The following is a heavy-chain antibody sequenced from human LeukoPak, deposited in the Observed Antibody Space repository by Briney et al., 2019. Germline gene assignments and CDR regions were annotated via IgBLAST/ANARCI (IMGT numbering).Heavy chain of an antibody. D-gene: IGHD3-3*01. V-gene: IGHV4-59*01. Sequence: SETLSLTCTVSAGSINNYYWSWIRQPPGKELQWIGYIYYRGTTNYNPSLKRRVTISVDTSKNKFSLHLRSVTAADTAVYYCARVWSGYDAFDIWGQGTMVTVSS. CDR2: IYYRGTT. J-gene: IGHJ3*02. CDR1: AGSINNYY. CDR3: ARVWSGYDAFDI.